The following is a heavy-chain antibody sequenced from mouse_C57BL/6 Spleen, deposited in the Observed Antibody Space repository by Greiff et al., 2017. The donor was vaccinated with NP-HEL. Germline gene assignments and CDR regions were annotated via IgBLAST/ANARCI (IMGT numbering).Heavy chain of an antibody. D-gene: IGHD3-2*02. CDR2: IYPRSGNT. CDR3: ARSADSSGYVSWFAY. V-gene: IGHV1-81*01. Sequence: VKLQQSGAELARPGASVKLSCKASGYTFTSYGISWVKQRTGQGLEWIGEIYPRSGNTYYNEKFKGKATLTADKSSSTAYMELRSLTSEDSAVYFCARSADSSGYVSWFAYWGQGTLVTVSA. J-gene: IGHJ3*01. CDR1: GYTFTSYG.